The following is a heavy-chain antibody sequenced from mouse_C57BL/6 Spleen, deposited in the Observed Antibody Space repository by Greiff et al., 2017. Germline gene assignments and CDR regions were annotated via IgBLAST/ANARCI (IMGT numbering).Heavy chain of an antibody. V-gene: IGHV5-16*01. CDR2: INYDGSST. J-gene: IGHJ2*01. CDR1: GFTFSDYY. CDR3: ARAEGYHYGSSHYYFDY. D-gene: IGHD1-1*01. Sequence: EVQVVESEGGLVQPGSSMKLSCTASGFTFSDYYMAWVRQVPEKGLEWVANINYDGSSTYYLDSLKSRFIISRDNAKNILYLQMSSLKSEDTATYYCARAEGYHYGSSHYYFDYWGQGTTLTVSS.